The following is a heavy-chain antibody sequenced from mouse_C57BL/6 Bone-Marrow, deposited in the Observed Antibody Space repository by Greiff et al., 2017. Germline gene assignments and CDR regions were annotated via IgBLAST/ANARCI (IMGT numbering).Heavy chain of an antibody. Sequence: VQLQQSGAELVRPGTSVKVSCKASGYAFTNYLIEWVKQRPGQGLEWIGVINPGSGGTNYNEKFKGKATLTADKSSSTAYMPLSSLTSEDSAVYFCARRGIYYDYDEAYWGQGTTLTVSS. V-gene: IGHV1-54*01. J-gene: IGHJ2*01. CDR3: ARRGIYYDYDEAY. CDR1: GYAFTNYL. D-gene: IGHD2-4*01. CDR2: INPGSGGT.